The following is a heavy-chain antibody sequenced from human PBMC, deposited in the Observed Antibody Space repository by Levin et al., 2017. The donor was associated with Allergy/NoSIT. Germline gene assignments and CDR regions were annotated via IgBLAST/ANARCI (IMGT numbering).Heavy chain of an antibody. V-gene: IGHV3-30*03. CDR3: ARGPWDYSKMGGRKYYYYYYGMDV. CDR2: ISYDGSNK. Sequence: GESLKISCAASGFTFSSYGMHWVRQAPGKGLEWVAVISYDGSNKYYADSVKGRFTISRDNSKNTLYLQMNSLRAEDTAVYYCARGPWDYSKMGGRKYYYYYYGMDVWGQGTTVTVSS. CDR1: GFTFSSYG. D-gene: IGHD4-11*01. J-gene: IGHJ6*02.